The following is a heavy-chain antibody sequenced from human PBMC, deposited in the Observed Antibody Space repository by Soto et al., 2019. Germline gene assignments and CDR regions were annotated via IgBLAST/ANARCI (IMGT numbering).Heavy chain of an antibody. V-gene: IGHV3-7*03. D-gene: IGHD1-26*01. J-gene: IGHJ4*02. Sequence: GGSLRLSCAASGFTFSNYWMTWVRQAPGKGLEWVANIKQDGSEKYYVDSVKGRFTISRDNAPNSLYLQINSLRAEDSAVYYCARAIPLLWGQGTLVTVSS. CDR1: GFTFSNYW. CDR3: ARAIPLL. CDR2: IKQDGSEK.